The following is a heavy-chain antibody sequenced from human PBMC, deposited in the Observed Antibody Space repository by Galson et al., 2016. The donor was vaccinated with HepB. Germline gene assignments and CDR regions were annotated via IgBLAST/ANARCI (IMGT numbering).Heavy chain of an antibody. CDR2: LWYDGSNR. CDR1: GFTFSNYG. J-gene: IGHJ4*02. Sequence: SLRLSCAASGFTFSNYGMHWVRQAPGKGLEWVAVLWYDGSNRYYVDSVKGRFTISRDNSKNTLYLQMNSLRAEDTAIYYCARGGPNNNYFDYWGQGTLVTVSS. D-gene: IGHD1/OR15-1a*01. CDR3: ARGGPNNNYFDY. V-gene: IGHV3-33*01.